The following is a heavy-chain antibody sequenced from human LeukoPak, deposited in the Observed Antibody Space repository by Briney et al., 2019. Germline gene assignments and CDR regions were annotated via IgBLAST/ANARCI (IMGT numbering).Heavy chain of an antibody. CDR2: MDPNSGNT. D-gene: IGHD5-12*01. J-gene: IGHJ5*02. Sequence: ASVKVSCKASGYTFTSYDINWVRQATGQGLEWMGWMDPNSGNTGYAQKFQGRVTITRNTSISTAFMELSSLRSEDTAVYYCARGQGSYESDPWGQGTLVTVSS. CDR1: GYTFTSYD. CDR3: ARGQGSYESDP. V-gene: IGHV1-8*03.